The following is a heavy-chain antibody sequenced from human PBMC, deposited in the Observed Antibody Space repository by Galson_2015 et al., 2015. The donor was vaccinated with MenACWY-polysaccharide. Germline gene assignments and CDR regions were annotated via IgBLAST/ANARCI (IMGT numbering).Heavy chain of an antibody. Sequence: SLRLSCAASGFTFSSSEMTWVRQAPGKGLEWLSYISSSAGTTYYADSVRGRFTISRDNAKTSLYLQMNSLRAEDTAVYYCARVPGGGYGHVFDYWGQGTLATVSS. CDR3: ARVPGGGYGHVFDY. CDR2: ISSSAGTT. J-gene: IGHJ4*02. CDR1: GFTFSSSE. V-gene: IGHV3-48*03. D-gene: IGHD5-18*01.